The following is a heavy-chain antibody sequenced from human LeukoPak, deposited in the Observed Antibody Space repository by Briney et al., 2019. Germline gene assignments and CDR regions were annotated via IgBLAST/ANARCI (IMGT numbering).Heavy chain of an antibody. D-gene: IGHD1-14*01. CDR1: GFTFDDYA. CDR3: AVRGETGAFEI. V-gene: IGHV3-9*01. CDR2: ISWNSGRL. J-gene: IGHJ3*02. Sequence: GGSLRLSCAASGFTFDDYAMHWVRQAPGKGLEWVSGISWNSGRLVYEDSVKGRFTISRDNAKNSLYLRMNSLRSEDTAFYYCAVRGETGAFEIWGQGTMVTVSS.